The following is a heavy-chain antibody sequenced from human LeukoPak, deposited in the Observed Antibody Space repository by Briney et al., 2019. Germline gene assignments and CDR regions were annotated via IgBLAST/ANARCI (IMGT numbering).Heavy chain of an antibody. CDR3: ARDFLWGSGSR. CDR2: ISTDGSST. Sequence: GGSLRLSCAVSGFTVSGNYMSWVRQAPGKGLVWVSRISTDGSSTSYADFVKGRFTISRDNAKNTLFLQMNSLRAEDTAVYYCARDFLWGSGSRWGQGTLVTVSS. J-gene: IGHJ4*02. V-gene: IGHV3-74*01. D-gene: IGHD3-10*01. CDR1: GFTVSGNY.